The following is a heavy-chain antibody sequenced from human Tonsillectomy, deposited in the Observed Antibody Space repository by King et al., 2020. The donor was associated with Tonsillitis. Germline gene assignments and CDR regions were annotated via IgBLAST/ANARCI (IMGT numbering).Heavy chain of an antibody. Sequence: QLQESGPGLVKPSETLSLTCTVSGGSISSSSYYWGWIRQPPGKGLEWIGSIYYSGSTYYNPSHKSRVTISVDTSKNQFSLKLSSVTAADTAVYYCARRSGSYYGLDYWGQGTLVTVSS. V-gene: IGHV4-39*01. J-gene: IGHJ4*02. CDR3: ARRSGSYYGLDY. CDR2: IYYSGST. D-gene: IGHD1-26*01. CDR1: GGSISSSSYY.